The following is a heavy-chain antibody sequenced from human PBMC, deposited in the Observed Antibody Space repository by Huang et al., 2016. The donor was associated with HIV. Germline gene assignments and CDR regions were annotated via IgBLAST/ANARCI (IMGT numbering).Heavy chain of an antibody. CDR3: ARHYNNYIDYFDY. Sequence: QVQLVESGGGLVKPGKSLRLSCEVSGFTFSDYYMRWIRQGPWKGLGWVSDISSRGTTVSYAESVKGRFTISRDNTKNSLYLQMNSLRAEDTAVYYCARHYNNYIDYFDYWGQGTLVTVSS. D-gene: IGHD4-4*01. CDR2: ISSRGTTV. V-gene: IGHV3-11*04. CDR1: GFTFSDYY. J-gene: IGHJ4*02.